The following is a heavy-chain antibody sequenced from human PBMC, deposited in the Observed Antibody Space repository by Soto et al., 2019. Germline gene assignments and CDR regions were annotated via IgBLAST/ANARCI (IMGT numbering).Heavy chain of an antibody. D-gene: IGHD1-20*01. J-gene: IGHJ3*02. Sequence: GGSLRLSCAASGFRLSDHRMHWVRQPPGQPLEWVAISYSDGRNKYYADSVKGRFTISRENSKNTLDLQMNSLRAEDTAVYYCARDSGIHGATGAFDIGGQGTMVTVAS. CDR2: SYSDGRNK. CDR1: GFRLSDHR. V-gene: IGHV3-30*12. CDR3: ARDSGIHGATGAFDI.